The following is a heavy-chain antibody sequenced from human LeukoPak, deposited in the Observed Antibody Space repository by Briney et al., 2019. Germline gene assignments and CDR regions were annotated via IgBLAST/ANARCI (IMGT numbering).Heavy chain of an antibody. CDR3: ARDTGYSSGWLYDY. CDR1: GYSISSGYF. Sequence: SETLSLTCTVSGYSISSGYFWGWIRQPPGKGLEWIASIYHSGSTYYSPSLKSRVTISVDTSKNQFSLNLSSVTAADTAVYYCARDTGYSSGWLYDYWGQGTLVTVSS. D-gene: IGHD6-19*01. V-gene: IGHV4-38-2*02. CDR2: IYHSGST. J-gene: IGHJ4*02.